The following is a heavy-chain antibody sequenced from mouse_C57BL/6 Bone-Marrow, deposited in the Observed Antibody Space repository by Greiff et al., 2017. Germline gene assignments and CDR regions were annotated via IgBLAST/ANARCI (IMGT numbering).Heavy chain of an antibody. Sequence: DVQLVESGGDLVKPGGSLKLSCAASGFTFSSYGMSWVRQTPDKRLEWVATISSGGSYNYYPDSVKGRFNISRDNAQTTLYLQMSSLKSEDTAMYYCASFYYDFALFAYWGQGTLVTVSA. CDR2: ISSGGSYN. CDR1: GFTFSSYG. V-gene: IGHV5-6*01. J-gene: IGHJ3*01. D-gene: IGHD2-4*01. CDR3: ASFYYDFALFAY.